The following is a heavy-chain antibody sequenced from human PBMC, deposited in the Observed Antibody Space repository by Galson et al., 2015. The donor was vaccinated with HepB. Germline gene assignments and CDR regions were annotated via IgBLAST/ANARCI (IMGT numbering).Heavy chain of an antibody. D-gene: IGHD6-13*01. V-gene: IGHV1-46*03. CDR1: GYTFTSYY. Sequence: SVKVSCKASGYTFTSYYMHWVRQAPGQGLEWMGIINPSGGSTSYAQKFQGRVTMTRDTSTSTVYMELSSLRSEDTAVYYCARGGPYSSTGRGGAFDIWGQGTMVTVSS. J-gene: IGHJ3*02. CDR2: INPSGGST. CDR3: ARGGPYSSTGRGGAFDI.